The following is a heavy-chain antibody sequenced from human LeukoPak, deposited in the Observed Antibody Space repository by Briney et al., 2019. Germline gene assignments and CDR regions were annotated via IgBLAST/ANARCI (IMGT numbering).Heavy chain of an antibody. J-gene: IGHJ5*02. V-gene: IGHV1-8*01. Sequence: ASVKVSCKASGYTFTSYDINWVRQATGQGLEWMGWMNPNSGNTGYAQKFQGRATMTRNTSISTAYMELSSLRSEDTAVYYCARGECSGGSCYAHRWFDPWGQGTLVTVSS. CDR3: ARGECSGGSCYAHRWFDP. D-gene: IGHD2-15*01. CDR1: GYTFTSYD. CDR2: MNPNSGNT.